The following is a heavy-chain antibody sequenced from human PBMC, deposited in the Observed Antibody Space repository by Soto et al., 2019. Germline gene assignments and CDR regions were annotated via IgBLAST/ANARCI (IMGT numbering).Heavy chain of an antibody. CDR3: ARHSRRYYGSDYYYGMDV. CDR1: GGSISSSSYY. J-gene: IGHJ6*02. D-gene: IGHD3-10*01. CDR2: IYYSGST. V-gene: IGHV4-39*01. Sequence: QLQLQESGPGLVKPSETLSLTCTVSGGSISSSSYYWGWIRQPPGKGLEWIGSIYYSGSTYYNPSLKSRVTLSVDTSKNQFSLKLSSVTAADTAVYYCARHSRRYYGSDYYYGMDVWGQGTTVTVSS.